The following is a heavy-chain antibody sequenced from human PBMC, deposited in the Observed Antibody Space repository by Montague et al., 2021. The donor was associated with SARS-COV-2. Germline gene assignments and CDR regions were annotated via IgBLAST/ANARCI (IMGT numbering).Heavy chain of an antibody. CDR1: GFTVSSYW. CDR2: INSDGTTM. J-gene: IGHJ4*02. CDR3: ARGDSSGLGY. V-gene: IGHV3-74*01. Sequence: SLRLSCAASGFTVSSYWMHWVRQAPGKGLVWISHINSDGTTMSYADSVKGRFTISRDTGKNTLYLQMNSLRVEDTALYYCARGDSSGLGYWGQGTLVTVSS. D-gene: IGHD6-6*01.